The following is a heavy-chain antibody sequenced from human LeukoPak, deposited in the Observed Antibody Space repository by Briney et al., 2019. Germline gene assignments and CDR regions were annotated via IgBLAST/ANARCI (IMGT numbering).Heavy chain of an antibody. CDR3: VRSYDWVFDY. J-gene: IGHJ4*02. Sequence: SQTLSLTCAISGDSVSRHDLTWDWDRQSPSRGLEWLGGTFYRSKWYNDYAVSVKSRITVSPDTSKNQFSLHLNSVTPEDTAVYYCVRSYDWVFDYWGQGTRVTVSS. V-gene: IGHV6-1*01. CDR2: TFYRSKWYN. D-gene: IGHD1-1*01. CDR1: GDSVSRHDLT.